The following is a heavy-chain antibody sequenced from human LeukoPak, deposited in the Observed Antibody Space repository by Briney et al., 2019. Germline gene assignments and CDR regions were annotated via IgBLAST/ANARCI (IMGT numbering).Heavy chain of an antibody. CDR1: GFTFSSYW. J-gene: IGHJ6*04. CDR2: IKQDGSEK. D-gene: IGHD4-17*01. V-gene: IGHV3-7*01. CDR3: ARVGLTVTSYSTALGV. Sequence: GPLRLSCAASGFTFSSYWMSWVRQAPGKGLEWVANIKQDGSEKYYVDSVKGRFTISRDNAKNSLYLQMNSLRAEDTAVYYCARVGLTVTSYSTALGVWGTGTTVTVSS.